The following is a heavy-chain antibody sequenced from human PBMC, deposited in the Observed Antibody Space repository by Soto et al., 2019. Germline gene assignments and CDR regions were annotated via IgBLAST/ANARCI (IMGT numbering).Heavy chain of an antibody. CDR2: ISAYNGNT. Sequence: QVQLVQSGAEVKKPGASVKVSCTASGYTFTSYGISWVRQAPGQGLEWMGWISAYNGNTKYAQKLQGRVTMTTDTSTSTAYMELRSLKSDDTAVYYCARTYFDFWRGYYTRRDFGYWGQGTLVPVSS. J-gene: IGHJ4*02. D-gene: IGHD3-3*01. CDR1: GYTFTSYG. CDR3: ARTYFDFWRGYYTRRDFGY. V-gene: IGHV1-18*01.